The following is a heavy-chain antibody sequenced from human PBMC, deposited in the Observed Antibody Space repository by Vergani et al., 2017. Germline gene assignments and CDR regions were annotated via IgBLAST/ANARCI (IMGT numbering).Heavy chain of an antibody. Sequence: EVQLVQSGAEVKKPGESLRTSCKGSGYSFTSYWISWVRQMPGKGLDWMGRIDPSDSYTNYSPSFQGHVTISADKSISTASLQWSSLKAADTAMYYCARQGSSSGNYWGQGTLVTVSS. CDR1: GYSFTSYW. CDR2: IDPSDSYT. D-gene: IGHD6-13*01. J-gene: IGHJ4*02. V-gene: IGHV5-10-1*03. CDR3: ARQGSSSGNY.